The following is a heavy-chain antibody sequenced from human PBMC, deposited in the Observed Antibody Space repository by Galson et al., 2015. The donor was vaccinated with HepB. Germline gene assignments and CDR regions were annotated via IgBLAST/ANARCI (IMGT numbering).Heavy chain of an antibody. J-gene: IGHJ4*02. CDR1: GFTFSSYS. CDR3: ARGGLFCSGGSCHYDSSGYYNY. V-gene: IGHV3-21*01. D-gene: IGHD3-22*01. Sequence: SLRLSCAASGFTFSSYSMNWVRQAPGKGLEWVSSISSSSSYIYYADSVKGRFTISRDNAKNSLYLQMNSLRAEDTAVYYCARGGLFCSGGSCHYDSSGYYNYWGQGTLVTVSS. CDR2: ISSSSSYI.